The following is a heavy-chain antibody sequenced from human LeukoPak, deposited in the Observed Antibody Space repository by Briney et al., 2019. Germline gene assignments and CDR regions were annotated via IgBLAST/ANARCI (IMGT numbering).Heavy chain of an antibody. Sequence: SGGSLRLSCAASGFTFSSYEMNWVRQAPGKGLEWVSYISSSGSTIYYADSVKGRFTISRDNAKNSLYLQMNSLRAEDTAVYYCARESEKRIWFGETNGGIDYWGQGTLVTVSS. D-gene: IGHD3-10*01. CDR2: ISSSGSTI. J-gene: IGHJ4*02. CDR1: GFTFSSYE. V-gene: IGHV3-48*03. CDR3: ARESEKRIWFGETNGGIDY.